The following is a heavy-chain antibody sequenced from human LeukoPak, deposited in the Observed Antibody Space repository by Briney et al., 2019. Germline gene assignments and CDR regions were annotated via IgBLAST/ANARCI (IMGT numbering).Heavy chain of an antibody. J-gene: IGHJ3*02. V-gene: IGHV3-43*02. D-gene: IGHD5-18*01. CDR3: AKDMGDRAMVSLEI. CDR1: GFTFDDYS. CDR2: ISGDGGST. Sequence: PGGSVRPSCAASGFTFDDYSMHWVRQDPRKGLEWVFLISGDGGSTYYADSGKGRFTISRENSKNSLYLEMNSLRTEEPAWYYCAKDMGDRAMVSLEIWGQGTMVTVSS.